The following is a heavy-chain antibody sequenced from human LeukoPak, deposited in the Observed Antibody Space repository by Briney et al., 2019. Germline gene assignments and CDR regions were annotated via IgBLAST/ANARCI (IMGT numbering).Heavy chain of an antibody. CDR1: GGSFSGYY. CDR3: ARHRPRIAVAGIFDY. J-gene: IGHJ4*02. D-gene: IGHD6-19*01. Sequence: SETLSLTCAVYGGSFSGYYWSWIRQPPGKGLEWIGEINHSGSTNYNPSLKSRVTISVDTSKNQFSLKLSSVTAADTAVYYCARHRPRIAVAGIFDYWGQGTLVTVSS. V-gene: IGHV4-34*01. CDR2: INHSGST.